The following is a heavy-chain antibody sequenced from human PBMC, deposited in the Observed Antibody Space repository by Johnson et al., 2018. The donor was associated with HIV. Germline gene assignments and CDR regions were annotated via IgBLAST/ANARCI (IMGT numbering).Heavy chain of an antibody. CDR2: IYSGGST. CDR1: GFTVSSNY. V-gene: IGHV3-66*02. CDR3: ARDPQYSSSWYPPTDAFDI. Sequence: VQLLESGGGLVKPGGSLRLSCAASGFTVSSNYMSWIRQDPGKGLEWVSVIYSGGSTYYADSVKGRFTISRDNSKNTLYLQMNSLRAEDTAVYYCARDPQYSSSWYPPTDAFDIWGQGTMVTVSS. D-gene: IGHD6-13*01. J-gene: IGHJ3*02.